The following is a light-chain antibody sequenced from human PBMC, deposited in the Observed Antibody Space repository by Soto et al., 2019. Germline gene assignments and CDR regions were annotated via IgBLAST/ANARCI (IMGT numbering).Light chain of an antibody. J-gene: IGLJ3*02. CDR1: SSDVGSYNL. CDR3: CSYAGSSTWV. V-gene: IGLV2-23*02. Sequence: QSALTQPASVSGSPGQSITISCTGTSSDVGSYNLVSWYQQHPGKAPKLMIYEVSKRPSGVSNRFSGPKSGNTASLTISGLQAEDEADYYCCSYAGSSTWVFRGGTKLTVL. CDR2: EVS.